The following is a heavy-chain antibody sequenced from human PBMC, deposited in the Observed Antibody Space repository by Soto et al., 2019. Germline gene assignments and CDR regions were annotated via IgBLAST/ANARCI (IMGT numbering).Heavy chain of an antibody. D-gene: IGHD3-3*01. CDR1: GFPFNAYG. V-gene: IGHV3-30*18. CDR2: ISYDGSIK. J-gene: IGHJ4*02. CDR3: AKAVEVMEGLFDY. Sequence: QVQLVESGGGVVQPGRSLRLSCAASGFPFNAYGIHWVRQAPGKGLEWGALISYDGSIKDYADSVKGRFTISRDNSEKTSDLQMNSLRAEDTAVYYCAKAVEVMEGLFDYGGQGTLVIVSP.